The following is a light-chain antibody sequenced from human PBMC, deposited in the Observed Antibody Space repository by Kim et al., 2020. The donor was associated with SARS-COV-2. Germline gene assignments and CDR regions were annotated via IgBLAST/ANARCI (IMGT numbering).Light chain of an antibody. CDR3: QQSYSMPWT. Sequence: SASVRDRVTITCRASQSVSTSLNWFQQRRGKAPKLLIYSASTLQTGVSARFSGTGSETEFTLTISSLQPKDFATYYCQQSYSMPWTFGLGTKVEI. CDR1: QSVSTS. V-gene: IGKV1-39*01. CDR2: SAS. J-gene: IGKJ1*01.